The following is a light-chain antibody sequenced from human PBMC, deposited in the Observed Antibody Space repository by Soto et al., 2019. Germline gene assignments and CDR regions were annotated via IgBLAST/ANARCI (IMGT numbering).Light chain of an antibody. V-gene: IGLV1-44*01. CDR1: SSNIGGNL. CDR2: SDN. J-gene: IGLJ3*02. CDR3: ASWDDTLQGRV. Sequence: QSVLTQPPSASGTPGQRVTIYCSGSSSNIGGNLVLWYQQVPGTAPKFLIYSDNERPSGVPDRFSASKSGTSASLAISGLQSEDDADYYCASWDDTLQGRVFGGGTKLTVL.